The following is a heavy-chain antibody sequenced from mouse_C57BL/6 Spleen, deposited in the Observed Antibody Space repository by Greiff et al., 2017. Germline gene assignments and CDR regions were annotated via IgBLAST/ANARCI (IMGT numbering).Heavy chain of an antibody. V-gene: IGHV1-64*01. J-gene: IGHJ1*03. CDR2: IHPNSGST. Sequence: QVQLQQSGAELVKPGASVKLSCKASGYTFTSYWMHWVKQRPGQGLEWIGMIHPNSGSTNYNEKFKSKATLTVDKSSSTAYMQLSSLTSEDSAVYYCARNYGSSWYFDGWGTGTTVTVSS. D-gene: IGHD1-1*01. CDR3: ARNYGSSWYFDG. CDR1: GYTFTSYW.